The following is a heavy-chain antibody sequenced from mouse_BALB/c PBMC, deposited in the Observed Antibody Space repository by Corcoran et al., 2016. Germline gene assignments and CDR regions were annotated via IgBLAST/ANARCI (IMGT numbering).Heavy chain of an antibody. V-gene: IGHV14-3*02. CDR2: IDPANGNS. J-gene: IGHJ1*01. D-gene: IGHD1-1*01. CDR3: ARWGYGSRYFDV. Sequence: EVQLQQSGSELVKPGASVKLSFTASGFNIKDTYMHWVKQRPEQGLEWIGRIDPANGNSKYDPKFQGKATITADTSSNTAYLQLSSLTSEDTAVYYCARWGYGSRYFDVWGAGTTVTVSS. CDR1: GFNIKDTY.